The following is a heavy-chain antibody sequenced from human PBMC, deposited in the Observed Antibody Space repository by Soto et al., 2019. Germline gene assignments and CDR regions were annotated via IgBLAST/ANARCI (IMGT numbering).Heavy chain of an antibody. CDR3: ARGDYQYSIDY. V-gene: IGHV4-30-2*01. D-gene: IGHD2-2*01. CDR2: IYRTGNT. Sequence: QLQLQESGSRLVKSSQTLSLTCTVSGDSMTSGDYSWSWIRQPPGKGLEWLGYIYRTGNTHYSPSLKSRVSISQDRSKNQFSLELTFVTAADTAVYYCARGDYQYSIDYWGQGTLVTVSS. CDR1: GDSMTSGDYS. J-gene: IGHJ4*02.